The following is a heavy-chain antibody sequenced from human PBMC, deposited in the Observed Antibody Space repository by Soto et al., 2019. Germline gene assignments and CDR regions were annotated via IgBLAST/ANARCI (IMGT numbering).Heavy chain of an antibody. CDR2: INTDGSII. Sequence: EVRLVEFGGGLVQPGGSLRLSCAASGLIFSNYKMHWVRQAPGKGLVWVSRINTDGSIIDYADSVKGRFTVSRDNAKNTLYLQMNSLRADDTAVYYCARDTDGLHYWGQGTLVTVSS. J-gene: IGHJ4*02. CDR1: GLIFSNYK. CDR3: ARDTDGLHY. V-gene: IGHV3-74*01.